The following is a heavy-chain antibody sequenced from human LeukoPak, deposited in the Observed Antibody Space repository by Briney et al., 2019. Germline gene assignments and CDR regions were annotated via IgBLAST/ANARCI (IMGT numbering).Heavy chain of an antibody. CDR2: IYYSGST. CDR3: ARTYDHDAFDI. V-gene: IGHV4-59*12. CDR1: GGSISSYY. D-gene: IGHD3-16*01. Sequence: PSETQSLTCTVSGGSISSYYWSWIRQPPGKGLEWIGYIYYSGSTYYNPSLKSRVTISVDTSKNQFSLKLSSVTAADTAVYYCARTYDHDAFDIWGQGTMVTVSS. J-gene: IGHJ3*02.